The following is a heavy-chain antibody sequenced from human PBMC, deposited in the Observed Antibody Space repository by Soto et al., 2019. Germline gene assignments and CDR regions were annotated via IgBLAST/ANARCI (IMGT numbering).Heavy chain of an antibody. J-gene: IGHJ6*02. D-gene: IGHD2-2*01. CDR1: GGTFSRYS. Sequence: QVQLVQSGAEVKKPGSSVKVSCKASGGTFSRYSITWVRQAPGHGLEWIGRIIPIVGIASYAQKFQGRVTITADESTSTAYMQLSSLRSDDTRVYYCAREDRDRETGIVSAAIDGMDVWGQGTTVTVSS. CDR2: IIPIVGIA. V-gene: IGHV1-69*08. CDR3: AREDRDRETGIVSAAIDGMDV.